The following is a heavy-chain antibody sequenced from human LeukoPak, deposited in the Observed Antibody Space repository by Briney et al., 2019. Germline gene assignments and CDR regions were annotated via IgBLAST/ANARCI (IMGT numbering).Heavy chain of an antibody. J-gene: IGHJ5*02. V-gene: IGHV4-59*01. CDR2: IYYTGST. Sequence: SSETLSLTCTVSNGSLTSYYWSWIREPPGKGLEWIGYIYYTGSTNYNPSLKSRVTISVDTSKNQFSLKLTSVTAADTAVYYCARLSSGSANWFDTWAQGTLVTVSS. CDR3: ARLSSGSANWFDT. CDR1: NGSLTSYY. D-gene: IGHD3-10*01.